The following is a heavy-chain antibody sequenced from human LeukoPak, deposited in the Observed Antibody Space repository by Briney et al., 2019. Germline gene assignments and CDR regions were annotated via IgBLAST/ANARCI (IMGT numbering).Heavy chain of an antibody. CDR1: GFTVSNNH. CDR3: ARDRVEVTTSMLGGVKRTVTDYYGMDV. J-gene: IGHJ6*02. Sequence: PGGSLRLSCGASGFTVSNNHMRWVRQAPGKGLEWVSIIYSDGTTYYADSVKGRFTISRDNSRNTLYVQKNSLRAEDTAVYFCARDRVEVTTSMLGGVKRTVTDYYGMDVWGQGTTVTVSS. D-gene: IGHD3-16*01. V-gene: IGHV3-53*01. CDR2: IYSDGTT.